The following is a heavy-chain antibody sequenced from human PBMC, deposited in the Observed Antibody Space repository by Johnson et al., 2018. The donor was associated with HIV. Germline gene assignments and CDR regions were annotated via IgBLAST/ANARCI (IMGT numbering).Heavy chain of an antibody. CDR2: IGTAGDT. CDR1: GFTFSSYD. CDR3: ARGYILTGYSGAFDM. Sequence: VLLVESGGGLVQPGGSLRLSCAASGFTFSSYDMHWVRQATGKGLEWVSAIGTAGDTYYPGSVKGRFTISRDNSKNTLFLQMGSLRAEDMAVYYCARGYILTGYSGAFDMWGQGTMVTVSS. V-gene: IGHV3-13*01. D-gene: IGHD3-9*01. J-gene: IGHJ3*02.